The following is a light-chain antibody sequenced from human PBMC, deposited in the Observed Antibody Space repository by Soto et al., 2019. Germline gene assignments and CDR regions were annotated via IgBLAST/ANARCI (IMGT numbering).Light chain of an antibody. J-gene: IGKJ1*01. V-gene: IGKV3-20*01. CDR1: QSVSRTY. CDR3: QQYGSSPPWT. Sequence: EIVLTQSPGTLSLSPGDRATLSCRASQSVSRTYLAWYQQKPGQAPRQLIYGASSRATGIPDRFSGSGSGTDFTLTISSLEPEDVAVYYCQQYGSSPPWTFGQGTKVEIK. CDR2: GAS.